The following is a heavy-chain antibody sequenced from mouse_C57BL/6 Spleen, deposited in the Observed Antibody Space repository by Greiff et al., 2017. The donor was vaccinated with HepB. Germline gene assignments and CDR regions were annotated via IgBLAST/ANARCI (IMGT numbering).Heavy chain of an antibody. CDR3: ARWTTVVAKDY. CDR2: IDPSDSYT. V-gene: IGHV1-50*01. D-gene: IGHD1-1*01. J-gene: IGHJ2*01. CDR1: GYTFTSYW. Sequence: QVQLQQSGAELVKPGASVKLSCKASGYTFTSYWMQWVKQRPGQGLEWIGEIDPSDSYTNYNQKFKGKATLTVDTSSSTAYMQLSSLTSEDSAVYYCARWTTVVAKDYWGQGTTLTVSS.